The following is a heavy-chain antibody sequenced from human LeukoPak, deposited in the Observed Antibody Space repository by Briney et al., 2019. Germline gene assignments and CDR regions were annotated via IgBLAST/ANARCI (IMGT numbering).Heavy chain of an antibody. D-gene: IGHD5-12*01. CDR3: AKEYSGYDFDY. V-gene: IGHV3-23*01. CDR2: TSGSDVNS. CDR1: GFTLRSYD. J-gene: IGHJ4*02. Sequence: GGSLRLSCAASGFTLRSYDMSWVRQAPGKGLEWVAATSGSDVNSYYAVSVRGRFTISRDNSQNTLYLQMDSLRAEDTALYYCAKEYSGYDFDYWGQGTLVTVSS.